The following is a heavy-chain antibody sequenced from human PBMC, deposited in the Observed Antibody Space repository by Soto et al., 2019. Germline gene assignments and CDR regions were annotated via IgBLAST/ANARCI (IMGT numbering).Heavy chain of an antibody. D-gene: IGHD3-9*01. Sequence: PGGSLRLSCAASGFTSSSYSMKWVRQAPGKDLEWVSYISSSSXTXXXXXXXXXXXXXXVYXXKSXXXVXVXXXXXXDTAVYYCATYHEDFDWLLPFDYWGQGX. J-gene: IGHJ4*02. CDR3: ATYHEDFDWLLPFDY. V-gene: IGHV3-48*01. CDR2: ISSSSXTX. CDR1: GFTSSSYS.